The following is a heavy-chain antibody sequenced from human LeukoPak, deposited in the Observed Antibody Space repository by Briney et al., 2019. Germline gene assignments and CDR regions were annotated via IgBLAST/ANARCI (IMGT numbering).Heavy chain of an antibody. CDR2: ISGSGSST. V-gene: IGHV3-23*01. D-gene: IGHD4-17*01. CDR3: AKEGAVTLIYGMDV. J-gene: IGHJ6*02. Sequence: AGSLRLSCAASGFTFNNYAMSWVRQAPGKGLEWVSGISGSGSSTYYADSVKGRFTISRDNSKNMLYLQMNSLRAEDTAVYYCAKEGAVTLIYGMDVWGQGTTVTVSS. CDR1: GFTFNNYA.